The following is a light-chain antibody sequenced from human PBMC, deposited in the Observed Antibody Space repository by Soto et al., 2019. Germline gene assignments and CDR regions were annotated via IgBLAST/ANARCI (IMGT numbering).Light chain of an antibody. V-gene: IGKV1-39*01. J-gene: IGKJ4*01. Sequence: DIQMTQSPSSLSASVGYIFTITCRASQSISSYLNWYQQKPGKAPKLLIYAASSLQSGVPSRFSGSGSGTDFTLTISSLQPEDFATYYCQQSYIYGLTFGGGTKVDIK. CDR3: QQSYIYGLT. CDR1: QSISSY. CDR2: AAS.